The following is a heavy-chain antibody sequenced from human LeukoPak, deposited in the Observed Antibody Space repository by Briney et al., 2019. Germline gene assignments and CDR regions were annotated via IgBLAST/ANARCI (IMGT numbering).Heavy chain of an antibody. CDR3: VRGTVERYSNYGD. Sequence: PSETLSLTCTVSGGSISSSSCYWGWIRQPPGKGLEWIGSIYYSGSTHYNPSLKSRVTISVDTSKNQFSLKLSSVTAADTAVYYCVRGTVERYSNYGDWGQGTLVTVSS. CDR2: IYYSGST. CDR1: GGSISSSSCY. D-gene: IGHD4-11*01. J-gene: IGHJ4*02. V-gene: IGHV4-39*01.